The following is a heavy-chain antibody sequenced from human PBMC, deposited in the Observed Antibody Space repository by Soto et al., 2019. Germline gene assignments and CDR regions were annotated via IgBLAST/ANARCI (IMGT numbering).Heavy chain of an antibody. Sequence: GGSLRLSCAASKFMFSSAWMSWVRQAPGQGLEWVGRIKAKIDGETTDYADFVQGRFTISRDDSKNTLFLEMNNLKIADTAVYFCVEGWNDFWGQGTLVTVSS. CDR1: KFMFSSAW. D-gene: IGHD1-1*01. V-gene: IGHV3-15*01. J-gene: IGHJ4*02. CDR2: IKAKIDGETT. CDR3: VEGWNDF.